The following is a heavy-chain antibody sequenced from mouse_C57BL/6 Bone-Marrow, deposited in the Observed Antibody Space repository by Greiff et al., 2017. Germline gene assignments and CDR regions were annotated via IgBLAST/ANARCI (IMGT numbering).Heavy chain of an antibody. CDR2: ISSGGSYT. V-gene: IGHV5-6*01. J-gene: IGHJ1*03. CDR1: GFTFSSYG. CDR3: ARHEWLLWYFDV. D-gene: IGHD2-3*01. Sequence: EVKVVESGGDLVKPGGSLKLSCAASGFTFSSYGMSWVRQTPDKRLEWVATISSGGSYTYYPDSVNGRFTISRDNAKNTLYLQMSSLKSEDTAMYYCARHEWLLWYFDVWGTGTTVTVSS.